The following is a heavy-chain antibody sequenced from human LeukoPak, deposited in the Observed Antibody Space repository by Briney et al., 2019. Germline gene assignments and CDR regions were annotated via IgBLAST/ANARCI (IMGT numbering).Heavy chain of an antibody. CDR3: ATQYYYGSGSYYHY. J-gene: IGHJ4*02. D-gene: IGHD3-10*01. CDR2: FDTEDGET. CDR1: GYTLTELS. Sequence: ASVKVSCNVSGYTLTELSMHWVRQAPGKGLELVGGFDTEDGETIYAQKFQGRVTMTEDTSTDTAYMELSSLRSEDTAVYYCATQYYYGSGSYYHYWGQGTLVTVSS. V-gene: IGHV1-24*01.